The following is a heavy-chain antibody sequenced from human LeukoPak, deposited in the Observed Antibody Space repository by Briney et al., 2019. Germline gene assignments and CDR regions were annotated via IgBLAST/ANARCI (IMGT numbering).Heavy chain of an antibody. CDR2: INQDGSER. V-gene: IGHV3-7*01. CDR1: GFTFSSYG. CDR3: ARDSGRREDY. D-gene: IGHD1-1*01. J-gene: IGHJ4*02. Sequence: GGSLRLSCAASGFTFSSYGMHWVRQAPGKGLEWVANINQDGSERYSVDSAKGRFTISRDNAKNSLYLQMNSLRAEDTAVYYCARDSGRREDYWGQGTLVTVSS.